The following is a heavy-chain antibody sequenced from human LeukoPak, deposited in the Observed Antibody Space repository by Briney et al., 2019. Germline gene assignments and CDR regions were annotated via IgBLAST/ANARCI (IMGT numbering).Heavy chain of an antibody. V-gene: IGHV3-23*01. CDR3: AKAGEASIAARYFDY. D-gene: IGHD6-6*01. J-gene: IGHJ4*02. CDR2: ISGSGGST. Sequence: GGSLRLSCAASGFTFSSYAMSWVRQAPGKGLEWVSAISGSGGSTYYADSVKGRFTISRDNSKNTLYLQMNSLRAEDTAVYYCAKAGEASIAARYFDYWGQGTLVTVSS. CDR1: GFTFSSYA.